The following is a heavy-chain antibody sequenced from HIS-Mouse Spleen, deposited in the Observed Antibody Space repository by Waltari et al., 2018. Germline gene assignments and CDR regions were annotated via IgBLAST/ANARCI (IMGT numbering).Heavy chain of an antibody. CDR1: GGSISSSSYY. CDR2: IYYSGST. D-gene: IGHD5-12*01. CDR3: ARGTYSGYVDY. Sequence: QLQLQESGPGLVKPSETLSLTCTVPGGSISSSSYYRGGIRQPPGKGLEWIGSIYYSGSTYYNPSLKSRVTISVDTSKNQFSLKLSSVTAADTAVYYCARGTYSGYVDYWGQGTLVTVSS. V-gene: IGHV4-39*07. J-gene: IGHJ4*02.